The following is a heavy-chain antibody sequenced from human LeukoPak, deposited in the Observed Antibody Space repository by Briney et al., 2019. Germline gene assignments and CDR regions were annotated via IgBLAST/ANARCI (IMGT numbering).Heavy chain of an antibody. J-gene: IGHJ4*02. D-gene: IGHD3-22*01. CDR2: IHYSVTT. V-gene: IGHV4-59*08. Sequence: SETLSLTCTVSGDSISSHYWSWIRQPPGKGLEWIGYIHYSVTTNYNPSLKSRIAISVDTSKNQFSLKLTPVTAADTAVYYCARLHYDTSGLYYYFDYWGQGTLVTVSS. CDR3: ARLHYDTSGLYYYFDY. CDR1: GDSISSHY.